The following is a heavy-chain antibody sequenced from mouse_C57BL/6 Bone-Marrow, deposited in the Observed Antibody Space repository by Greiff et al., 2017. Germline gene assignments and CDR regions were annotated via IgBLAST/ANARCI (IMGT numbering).Heavy chain of an antibody. CDR1: GYTFTSYW. V-gene: IGHV1-55*01. D-gene: IGHD4-1*01. CDR2: IYPGSGST. J-gene: IGHJ1*03. CDR3: AREGLDWDVLWDFDV. Sequence: QVQLQQPGAELVKPGASVKMSCKASGYTFTSYWITWVKQRPGQGLEWIGDIYPGSGSTNYNEKFKSKATLTVDTSSSTAYMQLSSLTSEDSAVYYCAREGLDWDVLWDFDVWGTGTTVTVSS.